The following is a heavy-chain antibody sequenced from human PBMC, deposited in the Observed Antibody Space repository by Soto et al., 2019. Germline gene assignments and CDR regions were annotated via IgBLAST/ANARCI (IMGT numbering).Heavy chain of an antibody. CDR3: ARDPPYYDFWSEGGGAFDI. V-gene: IGHV1-46*03. CDR2: INPSGGST. J-gene: IGHJ3*02. CDR1: GYTFTSYY. Sequence: QVQLVQSGAEVKKPGASVKVSCKASGYTFTSYYMHWVRQAPGQGLEWMGIINPSGGSTSYAQKFQSRVTMTRDTSTSTVYMELSSLRSEDTAVYYCARDPPYYDFWSEGGGAFDIWGQGTMVTVSS. D-gene: IGHD3-3*01.